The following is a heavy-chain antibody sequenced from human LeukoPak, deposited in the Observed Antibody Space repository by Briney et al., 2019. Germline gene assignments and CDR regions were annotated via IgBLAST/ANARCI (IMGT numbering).Heavy chain of an antibody. CDR2: LSHAGNT. J-gene: IGHJ4*02. CDR3: ARHNAPRRVGFDF. V-gene: IGHV4-39*01. Sequence: MAPETLSLTCSVSGDSVRNDFYYWGWIRQPPGKGLEWVACLSHAGNTWYNPSLESRLSISVDTSKNQFSLKFSSVTAADTALYWCARHNAPRRVGFDFWGQGILVTVSS. CDR1: GDSVRNDFYY. D-gene: IGHD2-2*01.